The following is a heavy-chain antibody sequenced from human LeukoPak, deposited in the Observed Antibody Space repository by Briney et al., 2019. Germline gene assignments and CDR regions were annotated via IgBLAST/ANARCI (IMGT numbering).Heavy chain of an antibody. D-gene: IGHD4-17*01. V-gene: IGHV4-39*01. J-gene: IGHJ4*02. CDR3: ARHSLNSDGHYY. CDR1: GGSISSSSYS. Sequence: PLETPSLTCTVSGGSISSSSYSWTWIRQPPGKGLGWIGSIHYDGNTYYKPSLRSQVTISVDTSNQLSLRLSSATAADTATYYCARHSLNSDGHYYWGQGTLVTVSS. CDR2: IHYDGNT.